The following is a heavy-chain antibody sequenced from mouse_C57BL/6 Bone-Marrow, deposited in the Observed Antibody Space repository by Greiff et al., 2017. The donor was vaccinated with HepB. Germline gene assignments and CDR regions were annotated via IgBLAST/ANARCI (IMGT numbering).Heavy chain of an antibody. V-gene: IGHV1-62-2*01. J-gene: IGHJ3*01. CDR3: ARHEGGAAGYYPWFAY. D-gene: IGHD2-3*01. CDR1: GYTFTEYT. Sequence: VQLKESGAELVKPGASVKLSCKASGYTFTEYTIHWVKQRSGQGLEWIGWFYPGSGSIKYNEKFKDKATLTADKSSSTVYMELSRLTSEDSAVYFCARHEGGAAGYYPWFAYWGQGTLVTVSA. CDR2: FYPGSGSI.